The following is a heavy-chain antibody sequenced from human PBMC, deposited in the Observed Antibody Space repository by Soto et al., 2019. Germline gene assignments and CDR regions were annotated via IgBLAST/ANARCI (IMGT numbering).Heavy chain of an antibody. J-gene: IGHJ4*02. D-gene: IGHD3-22*01. CDR3: ARSHYDSSGYYYVVPFDY. V-gene: IGHV1-69*06. Sequence: QVQLVQSGAEVKKPGSSVKVSCKASGGTFSSYAISWVRQAPGQGLEWMGGIIPIFGTANYAQKFQGRVTITADKSTSTAYLELSSLRSEDTAVYYCARSHYDSSGYYYVVPFDYWGQGTLVTVSS. CDR1: GGTFSSYA. CDR2: IIPIFGTA.